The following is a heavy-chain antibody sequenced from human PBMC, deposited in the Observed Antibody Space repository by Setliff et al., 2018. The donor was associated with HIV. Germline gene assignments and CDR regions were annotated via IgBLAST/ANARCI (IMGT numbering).Heavy chain of an antibody. V-gene: IGHV3-23*01. CDR2: ISPSSGGT. D-gene: IGHD6-6*01. Sequence: GGSLRLSCAASGFTFRNYAMTWVRQAPGKGLEWVSTISPSSGGTNYADSVKGRFTISRDNSKNILYLQMNSLRVEDSAVYYCAKTVALLRAARLDLDYWGQGTLVTSPQ. CDR1: GFTFRNYA. CDR3: AKTVALLRAARLDLDY. J-gene: IGHJ4*02.